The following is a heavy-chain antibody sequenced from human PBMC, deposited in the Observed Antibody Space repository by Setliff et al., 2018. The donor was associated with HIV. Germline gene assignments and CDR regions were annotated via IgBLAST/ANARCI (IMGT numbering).Heavy chain of an antibody. V-gene: IGHV4-39*01. J-gene: IGHJ6*03. CDR3: ARIVRWELVATSTFFYYYMDV. D-gene: IGHD1-26*01. CDR2: IYYTGST. CDR1: GASISSSSHH. Sequence: PSETLSLTCTVSGASISSSSHHWAWIRQPPGKGLEYIGNIYYTGSTHHNPSLESRVATSVDTSKNQFSLKLSSVTAAGTAVYYRARIVRWELVATSTFFYYYMDVWGKGTTVTVSS.